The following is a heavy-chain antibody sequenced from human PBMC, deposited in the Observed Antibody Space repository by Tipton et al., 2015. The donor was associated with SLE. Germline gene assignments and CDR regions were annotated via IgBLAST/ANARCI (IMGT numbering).Heavy chain of an antibody. CDR1: GDSISSGYF. D-gene: IGHD5-24*01. CDR3: ARGDCYNFDY. CDR2: IYHSGST. V-gene: IGHV4-38-2*01. Sequence: LRLSCAVSGDSISSGYFWGWIRQPPGKGLEWIGNIYHSGSTFYNPSLKSRVPVSVDTSKNQFSLKLSSVTAADTAVSYCARGDCYNFDYWGQGTLVTVSS. J-gene: IGHJ4*02.